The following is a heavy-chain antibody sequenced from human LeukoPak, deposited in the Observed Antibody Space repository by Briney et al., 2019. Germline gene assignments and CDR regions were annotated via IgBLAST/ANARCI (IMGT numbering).Heavy chain of an antibody. J-gene: IGHJ4*02. CDR2: IWYDGSNK. CDR3: ARGEEFGINPPINTAMALPRYFDY. Sequence: GGSLRLSCAASGFTFSSYGMHWVRQAPGKGLEWVAVIWYDGSNKYYADSVKGRFTISRDNSKNTLYLQMNSLRAADTAVYYCARGEEFGINPPINTAMALPRYFDYWGQGTLVTVSS. CDR1: GFTFSSYG. D-gene: IGHD5-18*01. V-gene: IGHV3-33*01.